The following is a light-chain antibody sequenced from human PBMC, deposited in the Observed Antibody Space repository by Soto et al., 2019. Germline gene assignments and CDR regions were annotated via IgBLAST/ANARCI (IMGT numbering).Light chain of an antibody. CDR3: CSYTSTSTYV. CDR2: DVN. J-gene: IGLJ1*01. V-gene: IGLV2-14*01. CDR1: SSDVGGYNY. Sequence: SVLTQPASVSGSPGQSITISCTGTSSDVGGYNYVSWYQQHPGKAPKLMIFDVNNRPSGVSNRFSGSKSGNTASLTISGLQAEDEADYYCCSYTSTSTYVFGTGTKVTAL.